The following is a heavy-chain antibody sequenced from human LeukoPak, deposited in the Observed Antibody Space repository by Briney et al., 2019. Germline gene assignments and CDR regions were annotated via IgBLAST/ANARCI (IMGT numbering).Heavy chain of an antibody. CDR3: ARPVDFDWDDAFDI. V-gene: IGHV4-39*01. CDR1: GGSISSSSYY. Sequence: SETLSLTCTVSGGSISSSSYYWGWIRQPPGKGLEWIGSIYYSGSTYYNPSLKSRVTISVDTSKNQFSLKLSSVTAADTAVYYCARPVDFDWDDAFDIWGQGTMVTVSS. CDR2: IYYSGST. D-gene: IGHD3-9*01. J-gene: IGHJ3*02.